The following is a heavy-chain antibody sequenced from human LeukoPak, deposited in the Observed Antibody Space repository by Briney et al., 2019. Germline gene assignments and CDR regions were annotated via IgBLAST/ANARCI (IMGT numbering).Heavy chain of an antibody. J-gene: IGHJ1*01. CDR1: GFTFSRYW. V-gene: IGHV3-74*01. D-gene: IGHD3-22*01. Sequence: GGSPRLSCAASGFTFSRYWMHWVRQAPGKGLVWVSRINGDGSTTSYADSVKGGFTISRDNAKNTLYLQMNSLRAEDTAVYYCATGNYYDSRGYYTFGHWGQGTLVTVSS. CDR2: INGDGSTT. CDR3: ATGNYYDSRGYYTFGH.